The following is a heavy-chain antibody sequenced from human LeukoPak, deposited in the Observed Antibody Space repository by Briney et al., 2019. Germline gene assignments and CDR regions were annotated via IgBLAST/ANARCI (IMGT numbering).Heavy chain of an antibody. V-gene: IGHV4-59*01. CDR3: ARGIGSLGDY. CDR1: GGSISSYY. D-gene: IGHD1-14*01. CDR2: IYYSGST. J-gene: IGHJ4*02. Sequence: SETLSLTCTVSGGSISSYYWSWIRQPPGKGLEWIGYIYYSGSTNYNPSLKSRVTISVDTSKNQFSLKLSSVTAADTAVYYCARGIGSLGDYWGQGTLVTVSS.